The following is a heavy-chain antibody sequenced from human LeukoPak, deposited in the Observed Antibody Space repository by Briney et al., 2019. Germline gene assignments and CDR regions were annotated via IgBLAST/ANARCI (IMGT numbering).Heavy chain of an antibody. CDR2: ISSSSSYI. D-gene: IGHD3-10*01. V-gene: IGHV3-21*01. Sequence: PGGSLRLSCAASGFTLISYSMNCVRQAPGKGLEWVSSISSSSSYIYYADSVKGRFTISRDNAKNSLYLQMNSLRAEDTAVYYCAIERAYGVRGVGWFDPWGQGTLVTVSS. J-gene: IGHJ5*02. CDR3: AIERAYGVRGVGWFDP. CDR1: GFTLISYS.